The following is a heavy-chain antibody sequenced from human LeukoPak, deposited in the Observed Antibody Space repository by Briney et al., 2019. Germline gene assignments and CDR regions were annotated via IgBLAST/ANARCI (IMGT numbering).Heavy chain of an antibody. Sequence: PGGSLRLSCAASGFTFSGSAMHWVRQASGKGLERVGRIRSKANSYATAYAASVKGRFTISRDDSKNTAYLQMNSLKTEDTAVYYCTSPLATVTTRRNTDYWGQGTLVTVSS. CDR2: IRSKANSYAT. D-gene: IGHD4-11*01. V-gene: IGHV3-73*01. J-gene: IGHJ4*02. CDR1: GFTFSGSA. CDR3: TSPLATVTTRRNTDY.